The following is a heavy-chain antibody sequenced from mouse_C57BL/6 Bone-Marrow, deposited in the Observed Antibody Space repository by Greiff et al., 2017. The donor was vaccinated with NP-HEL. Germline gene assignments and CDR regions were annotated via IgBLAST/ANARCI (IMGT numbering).Heavy chain of an antibody. D-gene: IGHD4-1*01. CDR2: IYPRSGNT. V-gene: IGHV1-81*01. CDR3: ARELGDYAMDY. J-gene: IGHJ4*01. Sequence: VQLQESGAELARPGASVKLSCKASGYTFTSYGISWVKQRTGQGLEWIGEIYPRSGNTYYNEKLKGKATLTADKSSSTAYMELRSLTSEDSAVYFCARELGDYAMDYWGQGTSVTVSS. CDR1: GYTFTSYG.